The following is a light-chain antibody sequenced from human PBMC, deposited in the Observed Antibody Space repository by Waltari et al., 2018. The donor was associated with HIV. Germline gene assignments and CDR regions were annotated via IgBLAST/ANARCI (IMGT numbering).Light chain of an antibody. CDR2: RNN. CDR1: SSNIGSKY. V-gene: IGLV1-47*01. Sequence: QSVLTQPPSASGTPGQRVTISCSGSSSNIGSKYVYWYQQLPGTAPKLLIHRNNQRPSGVPDRFSGSTSGTTVTLTISGVQAEDEADYYCQSTDSGDNFVWVFGGGTKLTVL. J-gene: IGLJ3*02. CDR3: QSTDSGDNFVWV.